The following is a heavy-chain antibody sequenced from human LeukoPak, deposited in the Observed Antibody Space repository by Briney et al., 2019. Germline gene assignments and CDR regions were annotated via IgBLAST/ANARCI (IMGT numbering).Heavy chain of an antibody. CDR3: AIIARNMWGMNV. V-gene: IGHV1-2*02. CDR2: IKPNSGGT. D-gene: IGHD2/OR15-2a*01. Sequence: ASVKDSCMASGYTFTVNYMHWVRQAPGQGLEWMGCIKPNSGGTNYAQKFQSRVTMTSDTSISTAYMKLSRLRSDDTAVYYFAIIARNMWGMNVGGEGSTVT. CDR1: GYTFTVNY. J-gene: IGHJ6*01.